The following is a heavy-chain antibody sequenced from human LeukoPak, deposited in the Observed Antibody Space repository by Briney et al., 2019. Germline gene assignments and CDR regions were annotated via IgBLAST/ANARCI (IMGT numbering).Heavy chain of an antibody. CDR1: GFTFSNSW. J-gene: IGHJ4*02. CDR2: IKQDGSEK. V-gene: IGHV3-7*03. D-gene: IGHD3-10*01. Sequence: GGSLRLSCAASGFTFSNSWMTWVRQAPGKGLEWVANIKQDGSEKYYVDSVKGRFTISRDNAKNSLYLQMNSLRAEGTAVYYCAHFRGLGSWGQGTLVTVSS. CDR3: AHFRGLGS.